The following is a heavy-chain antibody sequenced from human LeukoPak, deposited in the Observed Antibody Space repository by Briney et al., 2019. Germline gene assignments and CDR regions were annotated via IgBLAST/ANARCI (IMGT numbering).Heavy chain of an antibody. CDR2: IYYDGST. CDR1: GAFVSSGSYH. J-gene: IGHJ4*02. D-gene: IGHD2-2*01. CDR3: ARERGEYCDNTSCSNYYLDY. V-gene: IGHV4-61*01. Sequence: PSETLSLTCTVSGAFVSSGSYHWSWIRQPPGRGLEWIGYIYYDGSTKYNPSLKSRVTISRDTSENQFSLKVSSVTAADTALYYCARERGEYCDNTSCSNYYLDYWGQGTLVTVSS.